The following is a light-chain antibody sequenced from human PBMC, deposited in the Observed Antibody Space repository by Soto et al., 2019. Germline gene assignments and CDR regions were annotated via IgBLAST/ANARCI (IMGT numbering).Light chain of an antibody. CDR2: AAS. CDR3: QQSYSTPYT. Sequence: DIQMTQSPVSMSASVGHRVTITFRSSHSVRRYLNWYQQKPGKAAKFLIYAASSLQSGVPSMFSGSGSGTDVTLTISNLQPEDFATYYCQQSYSTPYTYGQGTQKEIK. J-gene: IGKJ2*01. CDR1: HSVRRY. V-gene: IGKV1-39*01.